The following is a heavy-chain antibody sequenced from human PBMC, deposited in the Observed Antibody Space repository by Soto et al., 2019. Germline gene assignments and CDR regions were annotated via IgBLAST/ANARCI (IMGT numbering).Heavy chain of an antibody. J-gene: IGHJ4*02. CDR3: ARDRYYYDRGHFYYGRIDY. D-gene: IGHD3-22*01. Sequence: SETLSLTCTVSGGSISSGDYYWSWVRQPPGKGLEWIGYIYNTGSTDYNPSLKGRVTISVDTSKNQFSLNLNSVTAADTAVYYCARDRYYYDRGHFYYGRIDYWGQGALVTVSS. CDR1: GGSISSGDYY. CDR2: IYNTGST. V-gene: IGHV4-30-4*01.